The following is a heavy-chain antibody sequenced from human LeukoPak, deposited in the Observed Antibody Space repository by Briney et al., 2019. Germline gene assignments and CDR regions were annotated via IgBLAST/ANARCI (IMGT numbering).Heavy chain of an antibody. V-gene: IGHV3-53*01. Sequence: PGGSLRLSCAASGFTVSSNYMSWVRQAPGKGLGWVSVIYSGGSTYYADSVKGRFTISRDNSKNTLYLQMNSLRAEDTAVYYCARDLSHDSSGYSDYWGQGTLVTVSS. CDR1: GFTVSSNY. CDR3: ARDLSHDSSGYSDY. D-gene: IGHD3-22*01. J-gene: IGHJ4*02. CDR2: IYSGGST.